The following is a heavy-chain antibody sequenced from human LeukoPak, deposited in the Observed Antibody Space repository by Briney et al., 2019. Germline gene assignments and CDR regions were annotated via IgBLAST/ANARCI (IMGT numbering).Heavy chain of an antibody. CDR3: AKDNDYLDDSSGYYYFDY. V-gene: IGHV3-30*18. Sequence: GGSLRLSCAASGFTFSSYGMHWVRQAPGKGLEWVAVISYDGSNKYYADSVKGRFTISRDNSKNTLYLQMNSLRAEDTAVYYCAKDNDYLDDSSGYYYFDYWGQGTLVTVSS. CDR1: GFTFSSYG. CDR2: ISYDGSNK. D-gene: IGHD3-22*01. J-gene: IGHJ4*02.